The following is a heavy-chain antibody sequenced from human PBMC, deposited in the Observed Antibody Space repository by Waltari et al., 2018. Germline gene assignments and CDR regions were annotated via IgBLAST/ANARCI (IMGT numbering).Heavy chain of an antibody. CDR2: ISEGGDII. CDR1: GFNFHNYA. J-gene: IGHJ4*02. D-gene: IGHD1-26*01. Sequence: EVQLLDSGGGLVQPGGSLRLSCAASGFNFHNYALTLVRQAPGKGLEWVSVISEGGDIIHYADSVKGRFIISRDNSKNMLYLQMNSLRAEDTAVYYCAKYCLMGATRAFDYWGQGVLVTVSS. V-gene: IGHV3-23*01. CDR3: AKYCLMGATRAFDY.